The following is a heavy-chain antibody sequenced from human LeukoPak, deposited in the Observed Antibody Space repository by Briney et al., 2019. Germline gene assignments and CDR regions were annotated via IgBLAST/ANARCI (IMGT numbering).Heavy chain of an antibody. CDR1: GGSISSGSYY. V-gene: IGHV4-61*02. J-gene: IGHJ4*02. Sequence: SETLSLTCTVSGGSISSGSYYWSWIRQPAGKGLEWIGRIYTSGSTNYNPSLKSRVTISVDTSKNQFSLKLSSVTAADAAVYYCARDSQKSGWLDYWGQGTLVTVSS. D-gene: IGHD6-19*01. CDR3: ARDSQKSGWLDY. CDR2: IYTSGST.